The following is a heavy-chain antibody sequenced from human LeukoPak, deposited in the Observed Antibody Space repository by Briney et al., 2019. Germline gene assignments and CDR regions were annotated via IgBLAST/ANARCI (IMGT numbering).Heavy chain of an antibody. CDR2: INHRGST. CDR3: AKSLYGSGSYYNWFDP. CDR1: GGSFSGYH. V-gene: IGHV4-34*01. Sequence: SETPSLTCVVYGGSFSGYHWSWIRQSPGKGLEWIGEINHRGSTNYNPSLKRRVTMSLDTSRNQFSLKLSSVTAADTAVYYCAKSLYGSGSYYNWFDPWGQGTLVTVSS. J-gene: IGHJ5*02. D-gene: IGHD3-10*01.